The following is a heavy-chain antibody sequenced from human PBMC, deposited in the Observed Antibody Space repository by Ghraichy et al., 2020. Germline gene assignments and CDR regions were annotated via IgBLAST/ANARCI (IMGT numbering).Heavy chain of an antibody. J-gene: IGHJ6*02. V-gene: IGHV3-30*18. D-gene: IGHD2-2*02. CDR2: ISLDGSNK. CDR3: AKAIPYYYYGMDV. CDR1: GFTFSSNG. Sequence: GGSLRLSCAASGFTFSSNGMHWVRQAPGKGLEWVAVISLDGSNKYFADSVKGRFTISRENSKNTLYLQMNSLRAEDTAVYYCAKAIPYYYYGMDVWGQGTTVTVSS.